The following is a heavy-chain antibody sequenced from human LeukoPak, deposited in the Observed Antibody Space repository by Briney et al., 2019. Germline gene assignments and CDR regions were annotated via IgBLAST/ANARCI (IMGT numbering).Heavy chain of an antibody. CDR3: ARAESQWLVSNFGY. V-gene: IGHV1-18*01. CDR2: ISAYNGNT. D-gene: IGHD6-19*01. J-gene: IGHJ4*02. CDR1: GYTFTSYG. Sequence: ASVKVSCKASGYTFTSYGISWVRQAPGQGLEWMGWISAYNGNTNYAQKLQGRVTMTTDTSTSTAYMELRSLRSDDTAVYYCARAESQWLVSNFGYWGQGTLVTVSS.